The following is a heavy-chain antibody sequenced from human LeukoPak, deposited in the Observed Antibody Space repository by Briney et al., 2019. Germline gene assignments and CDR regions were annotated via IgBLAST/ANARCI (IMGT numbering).Heavy chain of an antibody. D-gene: IGHD5-18*01. V-gene: IGHV4-59*02. CDR2: VYYSGSN. J-gene: IGHJ5*02. Sequence: AETLSLTCTVSGVSVGSYYWNWFRQPPGKGLEWIGYVYYSGSNNYYPSLKSRVSILKDTSRRQFSLELRTVSAADRALYYCARGADTPLGPQFLAWGQGTLVSVS. CDR3: ARGADTPLGPQFLA. CDR1: GVSVGSYY.